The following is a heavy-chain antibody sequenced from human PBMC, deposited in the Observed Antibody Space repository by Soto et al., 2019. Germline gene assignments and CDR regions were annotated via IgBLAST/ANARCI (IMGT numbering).Heavy chain of an antibody. V-gene: IGHV4-31*03. J-gene: IGHJ6*02. CDR1: GGSISSGGYY. D-gene: IGHD2-2*02. CDR2: IYYSGST. CDR3: ARDRYCSSTSCYTSYYYGMDV. Sequence: SETLSLTCTVSGGSISSGGYYWSWIRQHPGKGLEWIGYIYYSGSTYYNPSLKSRVTISVDTSKNQFSLKLSSVTAADTAVYYCARDRYCSSTSCYTSYYYGMDVWGQGTTVTVSS.